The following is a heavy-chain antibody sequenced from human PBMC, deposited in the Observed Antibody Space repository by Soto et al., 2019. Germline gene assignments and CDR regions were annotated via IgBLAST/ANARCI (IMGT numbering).Heavy chain of an antibody. Sequence: LRLSCAASGFTFSSYAMSWVRQAPGKGLEWVSGISASGRNTYYPDSVKGRFTTSRDNSKSTLYLQMNNLRAEDTALYYCADGGEWSFNFEYWGLGTLVTVS. CDR2: ISASGRNT. D-gene: IGHD3-16*02. V-gene: IGHV3-23*01. CDR1: GFTFSSYA. J-gene: IGHJ4*02. CDR3: ADGGEWSFNFEY.